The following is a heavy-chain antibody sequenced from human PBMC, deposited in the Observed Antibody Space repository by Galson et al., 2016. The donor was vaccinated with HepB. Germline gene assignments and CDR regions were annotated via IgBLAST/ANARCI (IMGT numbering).Heavy chain of an antibody. V-gene: IGHV4-61*01. CDR1: GGSVSSGSYY. CDR3: ARERRMAVAARFYFDS. D-gene: IGHD6-19*01. CDR2: IYDSGST. Sequence: SETLSLTCTVSGGSVSSGSYYWSWIRQPPGKGLEWIGCIYDSGSTNYNPSLENRVTLSRDTSKNQFSLRLSSVTAADTAVYYCARERRMAVAARFYFDSWGQGTLVTVSS. J-gene: IGHJ4*02.